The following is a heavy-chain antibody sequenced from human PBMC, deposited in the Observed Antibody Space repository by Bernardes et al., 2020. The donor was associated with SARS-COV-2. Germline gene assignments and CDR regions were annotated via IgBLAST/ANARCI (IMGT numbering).Heavy chain of an antibody. D-gene: IGHD3-10*01. J-gene: IGHJ4*02. V-gene: IGHV3-23*01. CDR3: ARTGNSGELDN. Sequence: GGSLRLSCAASGFIFSSYAMTWVRQTPGKGLEWVSSISGRGGTTYYADSVKGRFTISRDNSKNTLFLQMNTLRAEDTAIYYCARTGNSGELDNWGQGTLVTVSS. CDR2: ISGRGGTT. CDR1: GFIFSSYA.